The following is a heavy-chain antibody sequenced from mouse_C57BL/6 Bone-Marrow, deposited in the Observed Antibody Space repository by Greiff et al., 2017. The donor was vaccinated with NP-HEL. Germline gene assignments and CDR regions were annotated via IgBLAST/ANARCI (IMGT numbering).Heavy chain of an antibody. CDR1: GYSFTSYY. CDR3: ARGYYGSTSYAMDY. Sequence: QVQLQQSGPELVKPGASVKISCKASGYSFTSYYIHWVKQRPGQGLEWIGWIYPGSGNTKYNEKFKGKATLTADTSSSTAYMQLSSLTSEDSAVYYCARGYYGSTSYAMDYWGKGTSVTVSS. J-gene: IGHJ4*01. D-gene: IGHD1-1*01. CDR2: IYPGSGNT. V-gene: IGHV1-66*01.